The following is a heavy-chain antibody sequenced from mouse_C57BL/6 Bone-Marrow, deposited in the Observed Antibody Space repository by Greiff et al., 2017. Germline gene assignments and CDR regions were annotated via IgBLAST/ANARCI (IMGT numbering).Heavy chain of an antibody. CDR2: IYPGDGDT. CDR1: GYAFSSSW. CDR3: ASGGYEDYFGD. Sequence: QVQLQQSGPELVKPGASVKISCKASGYAFSSSWMNWVKQRPGTGLEWIGRIYPGDGDTNYNGKFKGKATLHADKSSSTAYMQLRTLTSEDSAVYFCASGGYEDYFGDWGQGTTLTVSS. D-gene: IGHD2-2*01. J-gene: IGHJ2*01. V-gene: IGHV1-82*01.